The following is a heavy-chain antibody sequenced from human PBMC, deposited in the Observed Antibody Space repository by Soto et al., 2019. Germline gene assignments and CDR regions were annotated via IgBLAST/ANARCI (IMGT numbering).Heavy chain of an antibody. CDR1: GYTFTSYG. V-gene: IGHV1-18*01. J-gene: IGHJ5*02. CDR2: ISAYNGNT. D-gene: IGHD3-3*01. CDR3: ARGYYDFWSGYSRDWFDP. Sequence: VASVKVSCKASGYTFTSYGISWVRQAPGQGLEWKGWISAYNGNTNYAQKIQGRVTMTTDTSTSTAYMELRSLRSDDTAVYYCARGYYDFWSGYSRDWFDPWGQGTLVTVSS.